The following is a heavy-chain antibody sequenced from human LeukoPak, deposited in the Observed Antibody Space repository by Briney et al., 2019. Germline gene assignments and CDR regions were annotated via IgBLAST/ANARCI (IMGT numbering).Heavy chain of an antibody. J-gene: IGHJ2*01. CDR3: AKLYGSGRSDWCFDL. D-gene: IGHD3-10*01. CDR1: GGSFSGYY. V-gene: IGHV4-34*01. Sequence: SEPLSLKCAVYGGSFSGYYWSWIRQTPGKGLEWIGEIDQSGSTNYNPSLKDRVIISVDTSKNQFSLKVNSVTAADAAVHYCAKLYGSGRSDWCFDLWGRGTPVTVLS. CDR2: IDQSGST.